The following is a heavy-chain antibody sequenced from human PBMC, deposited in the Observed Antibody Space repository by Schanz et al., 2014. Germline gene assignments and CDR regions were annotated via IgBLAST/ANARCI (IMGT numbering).Heavy chain of an antibody. J-gene: IGHJ3*02. CDR3: ARDRGHGDLPGDI. CDR1: GDSISSGGYY. Sequence: QVQLQESGPGLVKPSQTLSLTCTVSGDSISSGGYYWSWIRQHPGKGLEWIGFISYSGSTYYNPSLKSRVTISVETSKNQFSLNLSSATAADTAVYYCARDRGHGDLPGDIWGQGTMVTVSS. D-gene: IGHD4-17*01. CDR2: ISYSGST. V-gene: IGHV4-31*03.